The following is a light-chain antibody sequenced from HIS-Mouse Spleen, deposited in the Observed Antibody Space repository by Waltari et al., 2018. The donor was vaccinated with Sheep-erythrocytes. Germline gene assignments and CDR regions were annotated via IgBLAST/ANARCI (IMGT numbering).Light chain of an antibody. J-gene: IGLJ3*02. CDR2: EGS. V-gene: IGLV2-23*01. Sequence: QAALNQPASVSGSPGQPITIPCTGTSSDVGNYNLVSSYQQHPGKAPKLMIYEGSKRPSGVSNRFSGSKSGNTASLTISGLQAEDEADYYCCSYAGSSTPWVFGGGTKLTVL. CDR3: CSYAGSSTPWV. CDR1: SSDVGNYNL.